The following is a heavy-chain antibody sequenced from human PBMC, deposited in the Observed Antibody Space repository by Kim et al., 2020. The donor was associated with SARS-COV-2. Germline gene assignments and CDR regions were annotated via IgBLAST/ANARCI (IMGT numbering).Heavy chain of an antibody. V-gene: IGHV3-23*01. CDR3: AKDVVGLAAAALYNWFDP. D-gene: IGHD6-13*01. J-gene: IGHJ5*02. Sequence: GGSLRLSCAASGFTFSSYAMSWVRQAPGKGLEWVSAISGSGSSTYYADSVKGRFTISRDNSKNTLYLQMNSLRAEDTAVYYCAKDVVGLAAAALYNWFDPWGQGTLVTVSS. CDR2: ISGSGSST. CDR1: GFTFSSYA.